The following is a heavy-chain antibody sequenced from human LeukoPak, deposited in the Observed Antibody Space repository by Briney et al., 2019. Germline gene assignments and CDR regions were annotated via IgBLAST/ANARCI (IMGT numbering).Heavy chain of an antibody. J-gene: IGHJ6*03. V-gene: IGHV3-23*01. CDR2: IVSSSGTT. Sequence: GGSLRLSCAASGFTFSSYAMTWVRQAPGKGLEWVSAIVSSSGTTYYADSVKGRFTISSDNSKNMLYLQMNSLRPEDTALYFCAKADYSTSWGRNYYYYYMDVWGKGTTVTVSS. CDR3: AKADYSTSWGRNYYYYYMDV. D-gene: IGHD3-16*01. CDR1: GFTFSSYA.